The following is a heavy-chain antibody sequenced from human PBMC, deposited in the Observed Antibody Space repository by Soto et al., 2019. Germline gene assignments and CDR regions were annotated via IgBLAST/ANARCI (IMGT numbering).Heavy chain of an antibody. CDR3: ARMWDRWEHYYYYGMDV. Sequence: QVTLKQSGPVLVQPTEPLTLTCTVSGFSLTNTRMGVSWIRQPPGKALEWLAHIFSNDEKSYSTSLKSRLTISKDTAKSQVVLTMTNMDPVDTATYPCARMWDRWEHYYYYGMDVWRQGTTVTVSS. D-gene: IGHD1-26*01. V-gene: IGHV2-26*01. CDR2: IFSNDEK. J-gene: IGHJ6*02. CDR1: GFSLTNTRMG.